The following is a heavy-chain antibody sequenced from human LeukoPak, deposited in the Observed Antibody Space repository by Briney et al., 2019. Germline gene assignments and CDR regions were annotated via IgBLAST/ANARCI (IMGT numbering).Heavy chain of an antibody. CDR2: VNHSGST. V-gene: IGHV4-34*01. Sequence: SETLSLTCAVYGGSFSGYYWSWIRQPPGKGLEWIGEVNHSGSTNYNPSLKSRVTISVDTSKNQFSLKLSSVTAADTAVYYCARQDDYLFDYWGQGTLVTVSS. CDR3: ARQDDYLFDY. D-gene: IGHD4-17*01. J-gene: IGHJ4*02. CDR1: GGSFSGYY.